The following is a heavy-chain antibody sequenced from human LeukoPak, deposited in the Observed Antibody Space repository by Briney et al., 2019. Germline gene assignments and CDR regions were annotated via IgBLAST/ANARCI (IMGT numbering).Heavy chain of an antibody. CDR3: ARDLYSSGWYGSYYYYYGMDV. J-gene: IGHJ6*02. CDR1: GFTFSSYA. CDR2: ISGSGGST. Sequence: PGGSLRLSCAASGFTFSSYAMSWVRQAPGKGLEWVSAISGSGGSTYYADSVKGRFTISRDNSKNTLYLQMNSLRAEDTAVYYCARDLYSSGWYGSYYYYYGMDVWGQGTTVTVSS. D-gene: IGHD6-19*01. V-gene: IGHV3-23*01.